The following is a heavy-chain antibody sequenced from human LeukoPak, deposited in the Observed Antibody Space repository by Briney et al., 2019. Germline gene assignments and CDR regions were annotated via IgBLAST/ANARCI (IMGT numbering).Heavy chain of an antibody. CDR1: GGSISSGGYY. V-gene: IGHV4-31*03. CDR2: IYYSGST. CDR3: ARIVGATPWFSY. J-gene: IGHJ4*02. Sequence: PSQTLSLTCTVSGGSISSGGYYWGWLRQHPGKGLEWVGYIYYSGSTYYNPSLKSRVTISVDTSKNQFSLKLSSVTAADTAVYYCARIVGATPWFSYWGQGTLVTVSS. D-gene: IGHD1-26*01.